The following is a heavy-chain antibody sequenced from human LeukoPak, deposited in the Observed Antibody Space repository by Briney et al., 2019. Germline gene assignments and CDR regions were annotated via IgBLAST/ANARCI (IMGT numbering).Heavy chain of an antibody. CDR1: GGSFSGYY. V-gene: IGHV4-34*01. CDR2: NNHSGST. J-gene: IGHJ6*03. Sequence: SETLSLTCAVYGGSFSGYYWSWIRQPPGKGLEGIGENNHSGSTNYNPSLKSRVTISVDTSKNQFSLKLSSVTAADTAVYYCARAGITGTTTSPYYYYYMDVWGKGTTVTVSS. CDR3: ARAGITGTTTSPYYYYYMDV. D-gene: IGHD1-7*01.